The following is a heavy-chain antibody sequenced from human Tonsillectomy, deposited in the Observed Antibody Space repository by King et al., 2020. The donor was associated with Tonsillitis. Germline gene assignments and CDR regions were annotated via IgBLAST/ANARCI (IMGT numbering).Heavy chain of an antibody. Sequence: VQLVESGGGVVQPGGSLRLPCAASGFTFSSYGMHWVRQSPGKGLEWVAFIRFDGSNKYYADSVKGRFTISRDNSKNTLYLQMNSLRAEDTAVYYCAKDDYYDSSGYDYWGQGTLVTVSS. CDR1: GFTFSSYG. D-gene: IGHD3-22*01. CDR2: IRFDGSNK. J-gene: IGHJ4*02. CDR3: AKDDYYDSSGYDY. V-gene: IGHV3-30*02.